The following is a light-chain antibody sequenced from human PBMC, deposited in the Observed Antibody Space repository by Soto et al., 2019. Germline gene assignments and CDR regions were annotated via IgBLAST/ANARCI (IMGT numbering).Light chain of an antibody. CDR2: EVT. CDR3: LSYAGTAYV. J-gene: IGLJ1*01. CDR1: SSDVGGYDY. V-gene: IGLV2-8*01. Sequence: QSVLTQPPSASGSPGQSVTISCTGTSSDVGGYDYVSWYQQYPGKTPKLMIFEVTKRPSGVPDRFSGSKSGNTASLTVSGLQAEDEADYYCLSYAGTAYVLGTGTKVTV.